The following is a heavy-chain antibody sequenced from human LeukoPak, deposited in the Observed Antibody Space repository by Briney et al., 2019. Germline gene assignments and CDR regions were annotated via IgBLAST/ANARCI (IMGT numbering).Heavy chain of an antibody. CDR1: GGSISSYY. CDR2: IYYSGST. J-gene: IGHJ6*02. D-gene: IGHD3-22*01. Sequence: PSETLSLTCTVSGGSISSYYWSWIRQPPGKGLEWIGYIYYSGSTNYNPSLKSRVTISVDTSKNQFSLKLSSVTAADTAVYYCARITYYYDSSGRLSYGMDVWGQGTTVTVSS. CDR3: ARITYYYDSSGRLSYGMDV. V-gene: IGHV4-59*08.